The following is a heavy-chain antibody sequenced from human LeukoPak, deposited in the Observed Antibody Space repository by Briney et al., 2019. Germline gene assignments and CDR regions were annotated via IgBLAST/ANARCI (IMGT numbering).Heavy chain of an antibody. J-gene: IGHJ4*02. D-gene: IGHD3-22*01. CDR3: ARDSSGYYTSNFDY. CDR1: GYTFTSYG. Sequence: ASVKVSCKASGYTFTSYGISWVRQAPGQGLEWMGWINAYNGNTNYAQKLQGRVTMNTDTSTSTAYMELRSLRSDDTAVYYCARDSSGYYTSNFDYWGQGTLVTVSS. CDR2: INAYNGNT. V-gene: IGHV1-18*01.